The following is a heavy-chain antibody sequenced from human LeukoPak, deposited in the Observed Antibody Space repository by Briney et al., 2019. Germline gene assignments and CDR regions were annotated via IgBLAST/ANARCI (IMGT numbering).Heavy chain of an antibody. J-gene: IGHJ4*02. CDR3: ARDRGDGTVAGTFDY. CDR2: IGSSGSPK. Sequence: GGSLRLSCAASGFTFSSYEMNWVRQAPGKGLEWVSYIGSSGSPKYYADSVKGRFTISRENAKNSLYLQMNSLRAEDTAVYYCARDRGDGTVAGTFDYWGQGTLVTVSS. D-gene: IGHD6-19*01. V-gene: IGHV3-48*03. CDR1: GFTFSSYE.